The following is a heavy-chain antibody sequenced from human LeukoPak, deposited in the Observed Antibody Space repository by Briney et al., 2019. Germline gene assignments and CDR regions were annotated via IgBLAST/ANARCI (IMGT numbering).Heavy chain of an antibody. CDR2: ISAYNGNT. D-gene: IGHD2-2*02. V-gene: IGHV1-18*01. CDR1: GGTFSSYA. J-gene: IGHJ6*02. CDR3: ARHPLYCSSTSCYNPPYGMDV. Sequence: ASVKVSCKASGGTFSSYAISWVRQAPGQGLEWMGWISAYNGNTNYAQKLQGRVTMTTDTSTSTAYMELRSLRSDDTAVYYCARHPLYCSSTSCYNPPYGMDVWGQGTTVTVSS.